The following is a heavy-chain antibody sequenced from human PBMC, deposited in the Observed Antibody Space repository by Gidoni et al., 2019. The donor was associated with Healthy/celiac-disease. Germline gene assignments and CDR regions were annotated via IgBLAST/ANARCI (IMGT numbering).Heavy chain of an antibody. CDR3: AKTYCSGGSCRPYYFDY. CDR1: GYTFTGYY. Sequence: QVQLVQSGAEVKKPGASVKVSCKASGYTFTGYYMHWVRQAPGQGLEWMGWINPNSGGTNYAQKFQGRVTMTRDTSISTAYMELSRLRSDDTAVYYCAKTYCSGGSCRPYYFDYWGQGTLVTVSS. J-gene: IGHJ4*02. D-gene: IGHD2-15*01. V-gene: IGHV1-2*02. CDR2: INPNSGGT.